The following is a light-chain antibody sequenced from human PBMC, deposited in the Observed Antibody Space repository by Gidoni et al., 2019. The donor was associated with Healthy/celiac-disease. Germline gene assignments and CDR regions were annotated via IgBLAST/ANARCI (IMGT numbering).Light chain of an antibody. V-gene: IGKV3-11*01. CDR2: DAS. J-gene: IGKJ5*01. Sequence: EIVLTQSPATLSLSPGERATLSCRASQSVSSYLAWYQQKPGQAPRLLIYDASNRATGIPARFSGSGSGTDFTLTLSSLEPEDFAVYYCQQRSNWPPITFXQXTRLEIK. CDR1: QSVSSY. CDR3: QQRSNWPPIT.